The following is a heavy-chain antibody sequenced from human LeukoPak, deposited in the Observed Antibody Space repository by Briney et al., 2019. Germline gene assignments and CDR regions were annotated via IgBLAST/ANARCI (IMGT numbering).Heavy chain of an antibody. V-gene: IGHV1-69*13. D-gene: IGHD6-6*01. CDR2: IIPIFGTA. CDR3: ARVKYSSSSEGIYYFDY. J-gene: IGHJ4*02. Sequence: SVKVSCKASGGTFSSYAISWVRQAPGQGLEWMGGIIPIFGTANYAQKFQGRVTITADESTSTAYMELSSLRSEDTAVYYCARVKYSSSSEGIYYFDYWGQGTLVTVSS. CDR1: GGTFSSYA.